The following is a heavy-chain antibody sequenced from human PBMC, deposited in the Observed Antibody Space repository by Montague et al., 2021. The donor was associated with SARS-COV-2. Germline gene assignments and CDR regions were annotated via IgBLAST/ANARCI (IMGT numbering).Heavy chain of an antibody. Sequence: SETRSLTCTVSGDSMTDSYWSWIRQPPGKGLEYIGYIYFSGSTNYNPSLKSRLTISVDTSKNQFSLKLSSVTAADTAVYFCTRLSLGWNTDWGQGTLVTVSS. V-gene: IGHV4-59*08. CDR1: GDSMTDSY. J-gene: IGHJ1*01. CDR3: TRLSLGWNTD. CDR2: IYFSGST. D-gene: IGHD1-1*01.